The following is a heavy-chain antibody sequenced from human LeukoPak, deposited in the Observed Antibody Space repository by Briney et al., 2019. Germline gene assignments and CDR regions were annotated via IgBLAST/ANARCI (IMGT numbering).Heavy chain of an antibody. CDR3: ARTNTAIITYDY. CDR2: TYYRSQWYN. V-gene: IGHV6-1*01. Sequence: SQTLSLTCAISGDSVSNNSAAWNWIRQSPSRGLEWLRRTYYRSQWYNDYAVSVKSRITINPDTSKNQFSLQLNSVTPDDTAVYYCARTNTAIITYDYWGQGTLVTVSS. CDR1: GDSVSNNSAA. J-gene: IGHJ4*02. D-gene: IGHD5-18*01.